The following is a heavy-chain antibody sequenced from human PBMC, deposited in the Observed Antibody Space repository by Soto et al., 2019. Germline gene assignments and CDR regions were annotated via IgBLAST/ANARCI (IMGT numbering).Heavy chain of an antibody. V-gene: IGHV3-23*01. Sequence: PGGSLRLSCAASGFTFSSYAMSWVRQAPGKGLEWVSAISGSGGSTYYADSVKGRFTISRDNSKNTLYLQMNSLRADDTAVYYCAKGSEVVPAGGAFDYWGQGTLVTVSS. CDR1: GFTFSSYA. D-gene: IGHD2-2*01. CDR2: ISGSGGST. CDR3: AKGSEVVPAGGAFDY. J-gene: IGHJ4*02.